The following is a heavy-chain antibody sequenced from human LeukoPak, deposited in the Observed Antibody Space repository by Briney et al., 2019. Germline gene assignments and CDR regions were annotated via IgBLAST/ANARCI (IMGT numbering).Heavy chain of an antibody. Sequence: GGSLRLSCAASGFTFRSYGMHWVRQAPGRGLEWVVVIWYEGSDKHYADSVKGRFTISRDNSKNTLYLQLNSLRAEDTAVYYCARGSSSWYYFDYWGQGTLVTVSS. CDR3: ARGSSSWYYFDY. D-gene: IGHD6-13*01. V-gene: IGHV3-33*01. J-gene: IGHJ4*02. CDR1: GFTFRSYG. CDR2: IWYEGSDK.